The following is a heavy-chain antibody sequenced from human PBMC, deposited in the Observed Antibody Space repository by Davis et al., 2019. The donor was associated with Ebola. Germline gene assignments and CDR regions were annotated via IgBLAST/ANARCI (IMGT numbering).Heavy chain of an antibody. V-gene: IGHV1-69*04. CDR3: ARDIWQPQQEGVY. CDR1: GGTFSTYT. J-gene: IGHJ4*01. CDR2: IIPILGLV. Sequence: AASVKVSCKASGGTFSTYTISWVRQAPGQGLEWMGRIIPILGLVNYAQKFQGRVTITADKSTSTAYMELSSLKSEDTAVYYCARDIWQPQQEGVYWGQGTLVTVSS. D-gene: IGHD1-14*01.